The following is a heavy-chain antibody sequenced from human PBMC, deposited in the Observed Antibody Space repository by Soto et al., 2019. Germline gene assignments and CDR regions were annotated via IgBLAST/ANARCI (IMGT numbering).Heavy chain of an antibody. Sequence: ASVKVSCKASGYTFTSYYMHWVRQAPGQGLEWMGIINPSGGSTSYAQKFQGRVTMTRDTSTSTVYMELSSLRSEDTAVYYCARGVTIFGVARGTAFDIWGQGTRVTVSS. CDR3: ARGVTIFGVARGTAFDI. J-gene: IGHJ3*02. V-gene: IGHV1-46*03. CDR2: INPSGGST. D-gene: IGHD3-3*01. CDR1: GYTFTSYY.